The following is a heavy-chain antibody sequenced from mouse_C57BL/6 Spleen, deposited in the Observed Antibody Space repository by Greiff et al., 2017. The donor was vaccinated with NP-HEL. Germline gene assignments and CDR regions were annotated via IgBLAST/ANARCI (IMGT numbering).Heavy chain of an antibody. CDR1: GYAFSSYW. CDR2: IYPGDGDT. D-gene: IGHD4-1*01. CDR3: ARGWDVRYFDV. V-gene: IGHV1-80*01. Sequence: VKVVESGAELVKPGASVKISCKASGYAFSSYWMNWVKQRPGKGLEWIGQIYPGDGDTNYNGKFKGKATLTADKSSSTAYMQLSSLTSEDSAVYFCARGWDVRYFDVWGTGTTVTVSS. J-gene: IGHJ1*03.